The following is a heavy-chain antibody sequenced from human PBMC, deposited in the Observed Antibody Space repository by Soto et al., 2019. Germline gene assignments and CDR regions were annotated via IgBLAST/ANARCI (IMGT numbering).Heavy chain of an antibody. CDR3: ARVNTTLVDHFDC. J-gene: IGHJ4*02. V-gene: IGHV3-53*01. CDR1: GFSFTNFA. Sequence: PGGSLRLSCAASGFSFTNFAMSWVRQAPGKGLEWVSLMHRGGSTDNADSVKGRFTTSRDKSKNTLYLHMNGLRVEDTAVYYCARVNTTLVDHFDCWGQGTLVTVSS. D-gene: IGHD5-18*01. CDR2: MHRGGST.